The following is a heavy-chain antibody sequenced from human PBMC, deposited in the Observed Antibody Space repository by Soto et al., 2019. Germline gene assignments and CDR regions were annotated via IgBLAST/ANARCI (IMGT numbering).Heavy chain of an antibody. J-gene: IGHJ5*02. Sequence: SETLSLTCTVSGGSISSSSYYWGWIRQPPGKGLEWIGSIYYSGSTYYNPSLKSRVTISVDTSKNQFSLKLSSVTAADTAVYYCARHVSLRHYGDYDGWFDPWGQGTLVTVSS. CDR2: IYYSGST. V-gene: IGHV4-39*01. CDR3: ARHVSLRHYGDYDGWFDP. CDR1: GGSISSSSYY. D-gene: IGHD4-17*01.